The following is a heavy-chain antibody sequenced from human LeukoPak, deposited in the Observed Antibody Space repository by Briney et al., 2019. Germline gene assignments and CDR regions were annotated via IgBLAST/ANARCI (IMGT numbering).Heavy chain of an antibody. J-gene: IGHJ6*02. V-gene: IGHV3-66*01. CDR2: IYSGETT. CDR1: GFSVRISY. D-gene: IGHD5-18*01. Sequence: PGESLRLSCAGSGFSVRISYLSWVRQAPGEGLEWVSVIYSGETTYYSDSVKGRFTISRDTSENTFFLQMDSVRAEDTAVYYCARENVDTALHRGLYSYYYHGLDVWGQGTTVTVSS. CDR3: ARENVDTALHRGLYSYYYHGLDV.